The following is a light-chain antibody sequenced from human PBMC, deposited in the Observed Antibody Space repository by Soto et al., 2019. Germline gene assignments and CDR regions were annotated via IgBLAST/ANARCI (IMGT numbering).Light chain of an antibody. CDR1: QSVSSY. CDR2: DAS. Sequence: EIVLTQSPATLSLSPGERATLSCRVSQSVSSYLAWYQQKPGQAPRLLIYDASNRATGIPPRFSGSGSGTAFPLTISSLEPEDFAGDYCRQRSNWPWTFGQGTKVEIK. CDR3: RQRSNWPWT. J-gene: IGKJ1*01. V-gene: IGKV3-11*01.